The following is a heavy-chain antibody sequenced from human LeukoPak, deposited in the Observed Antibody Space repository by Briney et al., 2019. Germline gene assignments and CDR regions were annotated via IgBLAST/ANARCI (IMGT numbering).Heavy chain of an antibody. CDR3: ATLDSTKSVL. CDR1: GFRFGRDW. CDR2: VKQDGTEK. Sequence: PGGSLRLSCVASGFRFGRDWISWVRQAPGKGLEWVACVKQDGTEKNYVVSVWGRFTVSVDNGKNSLYLQMNSLRAEDTAKYYCATLDSTKSVLWGRGNAVIVSS. D-gene: IGHD2-2*01. J-gene: IGHJ1*01. V-gene: IGHV3-7*01.